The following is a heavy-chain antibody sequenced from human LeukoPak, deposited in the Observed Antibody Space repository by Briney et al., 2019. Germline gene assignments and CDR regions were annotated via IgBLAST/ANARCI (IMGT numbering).Heavy chain of an antibody. CDR1: GGSISSSSYY. CDR3: ASVQEAVAFYFDY. CDR2: IYYSGST. V-gene: IGHV4-39*07. D-gene: IGHD6-19*01. J-gene: IGHJ4*02. Sequence: SETLSLTCTVSGGSISSSSYYWGWIRQPPGKGLEWIGSIYYSGSTYYNPSLKSRVTISVDTSKNQFSLKLSSVTAADTAVYYCASVQEAVAFYFDYWGQGTLVTVSS.